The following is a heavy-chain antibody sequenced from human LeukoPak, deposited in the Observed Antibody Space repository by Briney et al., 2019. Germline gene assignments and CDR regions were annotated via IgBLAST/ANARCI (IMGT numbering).Heavy chain of an antibody. CDR2: IWYDGSNK. J-gene: IGHJ4*02. V-gene: IGHV3-33*01. Sequence: GGSLRLSCAASGFTFSSYGMHWVRQAPGKGLEWVAAIWYDGSNKYYADSVKGRFTISRDNSKNTLYLQMNSLRAEDTAVYYCVADSGGSRYWGQGTLVTVSS. D-gene: IGHD2-15*01. CDR3: VADSGGSRY. CDR1: GFTFSSYG.